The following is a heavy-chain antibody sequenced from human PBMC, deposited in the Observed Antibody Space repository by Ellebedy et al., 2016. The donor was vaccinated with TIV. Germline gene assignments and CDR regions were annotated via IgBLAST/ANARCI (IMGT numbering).Heavy chain of an antibody. Sequence: ASVKVFCXASGYTFTSYDINWVRQATGQGLEWMGWINPNSGGTNYAQKFQGRVTMTRNTSISTAYMELSSLRSEDTAVYYCARGRGVAGTVYFDYWGQGTLVTVSS. CDR1: GYTFTSYD. CDR2: INPNSGGT. J-gene: IGHJ4*02. CDR3: ARGRGVAGTVYFDY. D-gene: IGHD6-19*01. V-gene: IGHV1-8*01.